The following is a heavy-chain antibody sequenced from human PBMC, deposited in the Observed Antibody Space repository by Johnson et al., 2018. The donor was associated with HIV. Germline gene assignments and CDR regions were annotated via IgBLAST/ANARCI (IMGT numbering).Heavy chain of an antibody. V-gene: IGHV3-33*06. CDR2: IWYDGSNK. Sequence: VQLVESGGGVVQPGKSLRLSCAASGFTFSSSAMHWVRQAPGQGLQWVAVIWYDGSNKYYADSVKGRFTISRDNSKNTLYLQMNSLRAEDTAVYYCTKGRIFGVVMEAFDIWGQGTMVTVSS. D-gene: IGHD3-3*01. CDR3: TKGRIFGVVMEAFDI. CDR1: GFTFSSSA. J-gene: IGHJ3*02.